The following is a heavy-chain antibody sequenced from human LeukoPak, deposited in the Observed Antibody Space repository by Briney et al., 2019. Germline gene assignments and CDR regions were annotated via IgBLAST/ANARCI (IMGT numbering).Heavy chain of an antibody. CDR1: GFTFTSSA. CDR2: IVVGSGNT. D-gene: IGHD5-18*01. J-gene: IGHJ3*02. Sequence: SVKVSCKASGFTFTSSAMQWVRQARGQRLEWIGWIVVGSGNTNYAQKFQERVTITRDMSTSTAYMELCSLRSEDTAVYYCAAARSRGGYSYGFDAFDIWGQGTMVTVSS. CDR3: AAARSRGGYSYGFDAFDI. V-gene: IGHV1-58*02.